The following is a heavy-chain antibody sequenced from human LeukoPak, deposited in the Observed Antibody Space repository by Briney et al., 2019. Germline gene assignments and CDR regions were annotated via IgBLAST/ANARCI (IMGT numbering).Heavy chain of an antibody. V-gene: IGHV4-59*01. CDR3: ARTKRLLTRGYGSGSYSRPPPPYWFDP. J-gene: IGHJ5*02. CDR2: IYYSGST. Sequence: PSETLFLTCTVSGGSISSYYWSWIRQPPGKGLEWIGYIYYSGSTNYNPSLKSRVTISVDTSKNQFSLKLGSVTAADTAVYYCARTKRLLTRGYGSGSYSRPPPPYWFDPWGQGTLVTVSS. D-gene: IGHD3-10*01. CDR1: GGSISSYY.